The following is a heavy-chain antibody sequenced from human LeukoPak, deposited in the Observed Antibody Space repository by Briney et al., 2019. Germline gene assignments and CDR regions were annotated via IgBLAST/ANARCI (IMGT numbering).Heavy chain of an antibody. J-gene: IGHJ4*02. CDR2: IYSGGST. V-gene: IGHV3-66*04. CDR3: AKQGCSGGRCSFDN. D-gene: IGHD2-15*01. Sequence: GGSLRLSCAASGFTVSSNYMSWVRQPPGETLEWVSVIYSGGSTYYADSVKGRFTISRDNSKNTLYLQVNGLRAEDTAVYFCAKQGCSGGRCSFDNWGQGALVTVSS. CDR1: GFTVSSNY.